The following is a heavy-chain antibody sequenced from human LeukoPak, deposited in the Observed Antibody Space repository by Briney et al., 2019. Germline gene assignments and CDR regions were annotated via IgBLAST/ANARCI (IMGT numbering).Heavy chain of an antibody. Sequence: ASVKVSCKASGGTFSSYAISWVRQAPGQGLEWMGGIIPIFGTANYAQKFQGRVMITADESTSTAYMELSSLRSEDTAVYYCARVDVRRILTGYYYYGMDVWGQGTTVTVSS. J-gene: IGHJ6*02. CDR2: IIPIFGTA. CDR1: GGTFSSYA. D-gene: IGHD3-9*01. V-gene: IGHV1-69*13. CDR3: ARVDVRRILTGYYYYGMDV.